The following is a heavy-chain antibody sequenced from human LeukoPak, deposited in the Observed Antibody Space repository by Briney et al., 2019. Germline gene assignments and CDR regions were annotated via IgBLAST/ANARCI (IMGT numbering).Heavy chain of an antibody. CDR3: AKGNPRIGYCSGGSRISPFDP. Sequence: GGSLRLSCAASGFTFSSYAMSWVRQAPGKGLEWVSAISGSGGSTYYADSVKGRFTISRDNSKNTLYLQMNSLRAEDTAVYYCAKGNPRIGYCSGGSRISPFDPWGQGTLVTVSS. J-gene: IGHJ5*02. D-gene: IGHD2-15*01. CDR2: ISGSGGST. CDR1: GFTFSSYA. V-gene: IGHV3-23*01.